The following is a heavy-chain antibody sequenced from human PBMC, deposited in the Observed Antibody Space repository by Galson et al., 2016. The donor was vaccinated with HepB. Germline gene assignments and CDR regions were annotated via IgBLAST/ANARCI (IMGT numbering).Heavy chain of an antibody. CDR3: AKLQPGYSSGWYTLPIDAFDI. J-gene: IGHJ3*02. V-gene: IGHV3-33*06. Sequence: LRLSCAASGFTFSSYGMHWVRQAPGKGLEWVALIWYDGSNKYYADSVKGRFTISRDNSKSTLYLQMNSLRAEDTAVYYCAKLQPGYSSGWYTLPIDAFDIWGQGTMVTVSS. D-gene: IGHD6-19*01. CDR1: GFTFSSYG. CDR2: IWYDGSNK.